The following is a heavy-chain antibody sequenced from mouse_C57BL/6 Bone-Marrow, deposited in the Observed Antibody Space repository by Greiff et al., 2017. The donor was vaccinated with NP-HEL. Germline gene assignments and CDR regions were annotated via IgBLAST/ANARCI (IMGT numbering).Heavy chain of an antibody. Sequence: VKLVESGAELARPGASVKLSCKASGYTFTSYGISWVKQRTGQGLEWIGEIYPRSGNTYYNEKFKGKATLTADKSSSTADMELRSLTSEDSAVYFCARQHFSWFAYWGQGTLVSVSA. V-gene: IGHV1-81*01. CDR2: IYPRSGNT. J-gene: IGHJ3*01. CDR3: ARQHFSWFAY. CDR1: GYTFTSYG.